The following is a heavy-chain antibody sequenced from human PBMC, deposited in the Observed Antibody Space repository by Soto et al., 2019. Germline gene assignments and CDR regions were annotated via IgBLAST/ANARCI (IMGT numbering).Heavy chain of an antibody. J-gene: IGHJ4*02. Sequence: SSDTLSLTCTVSGDSIGTTHSYWAWIRQSPGKGLEWIGNIHYSGSTYYMPSLRSRVTLSVDTSKNQFSLRLTSVTAEDTAVYYCARHEGNGNVWPLDYWGQGILVTVSS. CDR3: ARHEGNGNVWPLDY. CDR2: IHYSGST. CDR1: GDSIGTTHSY. V-gene: IGHV4-39*01. D-gene: IGHD2-8*01.